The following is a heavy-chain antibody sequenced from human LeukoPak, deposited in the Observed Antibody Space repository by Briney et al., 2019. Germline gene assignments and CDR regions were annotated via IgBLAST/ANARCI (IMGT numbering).Heavy chain of an antibody. Sequence: SGGSLRLSCAASGFTFGNYWMTWVRQAPGKGPEWLAHIKEDGSETAYVDSVRGRFTISRDNAKNSLYLQMSSLRDEDTAVYYCARDGGFFLFDYWGQGTLVSVSS. D-gene: IGHD3-16*01. CDR2: IKEDGSET. CDR1: GFTFGNYW. CDR3: ARDGGFFLFDY. J-gene: IGHJ4*02. V-gene: IGHV3-7*01.